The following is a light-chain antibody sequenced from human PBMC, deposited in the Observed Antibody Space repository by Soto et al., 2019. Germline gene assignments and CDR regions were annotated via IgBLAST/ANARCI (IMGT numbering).Light chain of an antibody. Sequence: QSVLTQPASVSGSPGQSITISCTGTSSDVGSYNLASWYQQHPGKAPKVMIYEGSKRPSGVSNRFSGSKSGNTASLTISGLQAEDEADYYCCSYAGSSTYVFGTGTKVTVL. CDR2: EGS. V-gene: IGLV2-23*01. J-gene: IGLJ1*01. CDR1: SSDVGSYNL. CDR3: CSYAGSSTYV.